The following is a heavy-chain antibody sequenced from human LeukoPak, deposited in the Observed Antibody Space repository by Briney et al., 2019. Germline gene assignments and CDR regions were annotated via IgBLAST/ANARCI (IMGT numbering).Heavy chain of an antibody. J-gene: IGHJ4*02. V-gene: IGHV3-21*01. Sequence: GGSLRLPCTASGFTFSSYSMNWVRQAPGKGLEWVSSISSSSSYIYYADSVKGRFTISRDNAKNSLYLQMSSLRAEDTAVYYCARDGRMATTDTEQFDYWGQGTLVTVSS. CDR3: ARDGRMATTDTEQFDY. CDR1: GFTFSSYS. D-gene: IGHD5-24*01. CDR2: ISSSSSYI.